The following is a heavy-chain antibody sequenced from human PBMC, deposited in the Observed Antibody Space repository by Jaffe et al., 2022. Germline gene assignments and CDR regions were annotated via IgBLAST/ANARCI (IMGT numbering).Heavy chain of an antibody. Sequence: EVQLLESGGGLVQPGGSLRLSCAASGFTFSSYAMSWVRQAPGKGLEWVSAISGSGGSTYYADSVKGRFTISRDNSKNTLYLQMNSLRAEDTAVYYCAKDRYCSGGSCYSRYFDYWGQGTLVTVSS. CDR1: GFTFSSYA. D-gene: IGHD2-15*01. J-gene: IGHJ4*02. CDR2: ISGSGGST. V-gene: IGHV3-23*01. CDR3: AKDRYCSGGSCYSRYFDY.